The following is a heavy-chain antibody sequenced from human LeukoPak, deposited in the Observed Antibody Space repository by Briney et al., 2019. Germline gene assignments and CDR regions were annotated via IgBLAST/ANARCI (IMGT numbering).Heavy chain of an antibody. CDR2: ISASGGGT. V-gene: IGHV3-23*01. CDR1: GFTFNNYA. CDR3: AKDPQRYCSGGSCLYFDY. Sequence: GGSLRLSCAASGFTFNNYAMSWVRQAPGKGLEWVSAISASGGGTNYADSVKGRFIISRDNSKNTLYLQMNSLRAEDTAVYYCAKDPQRYCSGGSCLYFDYWGQGTLSPSPQ. J-gene: IGHJ4*02. D-gene: IGHD2-15*01.